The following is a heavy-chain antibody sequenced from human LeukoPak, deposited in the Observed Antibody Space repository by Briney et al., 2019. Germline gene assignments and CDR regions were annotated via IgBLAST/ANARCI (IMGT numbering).Heavy chain of an antibody. V-gene: IGHV1-2*02. D-gene: IGHD2-2*01. J-gene: IGHJ6*03. Sequence: ASVKVSCKASGYTFTGYYMHWVRQAPGQGLEWMGWINPNSGGTNYAQMFQGRVTMTRDTSISTAYMELSRLRSDDTAVYYCASGYCSSTSCYGYYYYYMDVWGKGTTVTVSS. CDR2: INPNSGGT. CDR1: GYTFTGYY. CDR3: ASGYCSSTSCYGYYYYYMDV.